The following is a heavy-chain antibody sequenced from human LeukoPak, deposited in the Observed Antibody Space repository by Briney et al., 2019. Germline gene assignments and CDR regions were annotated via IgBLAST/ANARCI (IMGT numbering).Heavy chain of an antibody. V-gene: IGHV3-23*01. CDR3: AKDGSDDFWSGYPTPPFDY. J-gene: IGHJ4*02. CDR1: GFTFSGYA. Sequence: GGSLRLSCAASGFTFSGYAMSWVRQAPGKGLEWVSAISGSGGSTYYADSVKGRFTISRDNSKNTLYLQMNSLRAEDTAVYYCAKDGSDDFWSGYPTPPFDYWGQGTLVTVSS. D-gene: IGHD3-3*01. CDR2: ISGSGGST.